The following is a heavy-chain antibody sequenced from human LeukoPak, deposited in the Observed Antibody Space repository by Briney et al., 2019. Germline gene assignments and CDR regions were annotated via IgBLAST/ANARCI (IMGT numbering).Heavy chain of an antibody. D-gene: IGHD3-16*01. CDR3: ARNWGKHC. CDR1: GFNFSTYW. J-gene: IGHJ4*02. V-gene: IGHV3-74*01. CDR2: INTDGSST. Sequence: PGGSLRLSCEASGFNFSTYWIHWVRQAPGKGLVWVSSINTDGSSTWYADSVKGRFAISRDNAENTVYLQMNSLRAEDTSVYYCARNWGKHCWGQGTLVTVSS.